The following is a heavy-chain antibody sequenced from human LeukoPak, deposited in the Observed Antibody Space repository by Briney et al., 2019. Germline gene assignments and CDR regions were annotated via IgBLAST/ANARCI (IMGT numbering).Heavy chain of an antibody. Sequence: PGGSLRLSCAASGFTFSSYEMNWVRQAPGKGLEWVAVISYDGSNKYYADSVKGRFTISRDNSKNTLYLQMNSLRAEDTAVYYCAKGRSPFSYYYMDVWGKGTTVTVSS. CDR1: GFTFSSYE. CDR3: AKGRSPFSYYYMDV. J-gene: IGHJ6*03. CDR2: ISYDGSNK. V-gene: IGHV3-30*18.